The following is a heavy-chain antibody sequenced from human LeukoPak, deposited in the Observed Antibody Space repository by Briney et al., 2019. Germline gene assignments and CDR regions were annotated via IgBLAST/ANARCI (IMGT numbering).Heavy chain of an antibody. J-gene: IGHJ5*02. CDR3: AGNLAFSVWGNYCSSTSCLS. D-gene: IGHD2-2*01. CDR1: GFTFSSYR. V-gene: IGHV3-74*01. CDR2: INPDGIST. Sequence: PGGSLRLSCAASGFTFSSYRTHWVRQVPGKGLVWVSRINPDGISTSYADSVKGRFTISRDNAKNKLYLQMNSLRAEDTAVYYCAGNLAFSVWGNYCSSTSCLSWGQGTLVTVSS.